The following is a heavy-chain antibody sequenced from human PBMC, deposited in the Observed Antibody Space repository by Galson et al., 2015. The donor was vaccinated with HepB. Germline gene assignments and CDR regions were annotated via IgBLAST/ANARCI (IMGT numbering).Heavy chain of an antibody. CDR3: ARDTRYCSSTSCYFLVDY. CDR2: IYYSGST. Sequence: LSLTCTVSGGSISSGGYYWSWIRQHPGKGLEWIGYIYYSGSTYYNPSLKSRVTISVDTSKNQFSLKLSSVTAADTAVYYCARDTRYCSSTSCYFLVDYWGQGTLVTVSS. CDR1: GGSISSGGYY. J-gene: IGHJ4*02. V-gene: IGHV4-31*03. D-gene: IGHD2-2*01.